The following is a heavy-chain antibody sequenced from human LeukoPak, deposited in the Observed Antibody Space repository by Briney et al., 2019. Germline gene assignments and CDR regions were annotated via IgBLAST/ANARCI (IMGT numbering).Heavy chain of an antibody. J-gene: IGHJ4*02. CDR2: ISGSGGTT. Sequence: GGSLRLSCAASGFTFSNYAMSWVRQAPGKGLEWVSAISGSGGTTYYADSVKGRFIISRDNSKNTLFLQMNSLRAEDTAVYYCARDPGTYFDYWGQGTLVTVSS. CDR3: ARDPGTYFDY. V-gene: IGHV3-23*01. CDR1: GFTFSNYA.